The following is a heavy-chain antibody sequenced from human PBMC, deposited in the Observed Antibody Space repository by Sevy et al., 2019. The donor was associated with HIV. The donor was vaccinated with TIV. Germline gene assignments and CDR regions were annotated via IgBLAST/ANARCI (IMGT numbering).Heavy chain of an antibody. V-gene: IGHV3-53*01. Sequence: GGSLRLSCAASGFTVSSNYMSWVRQAPGKGLEGVSVIYSGGSTYYADSVKGRFTISRDNSKNTLYLQMNSLRAEDTAVYYCARARSHDAFDIWGQGTMVTVSS. CDR3: ARARSHDAFDI. CDR2: IYSGGST. CDR1: GFTVSSNY. J-gene: IGHJ3*02.